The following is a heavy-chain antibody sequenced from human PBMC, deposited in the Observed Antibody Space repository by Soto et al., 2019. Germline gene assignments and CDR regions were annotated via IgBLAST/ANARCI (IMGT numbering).Heavy chain of an antibody. CDR2: INPNSGGT. CDR3: ARENGYGLRTYYYDSSGYYYDY. V-gene: IGHV1-2*02. J-gene: IGHJ4*02. Sequence: ASVKVSCKASGYTFTGYYMHWVRQAPGQGLEWMGWINPNSGGTNYAQKFQGRVTMTRDTSISTAYMELSRLRSDDTAVYYCARENGYGLRTYYYDSSGYYYDYWGQGTLVTVSS. D-gene: IGHD3-22*01. CDR1: GYTFTGYY.